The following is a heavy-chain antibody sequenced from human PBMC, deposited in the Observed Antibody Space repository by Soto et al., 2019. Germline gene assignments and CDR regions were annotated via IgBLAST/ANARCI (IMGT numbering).Heavy chain of an antibody. D-gene: IGHD3-9*01. CDR1: GFSFSSYG. J-gene: IGHJ4*01. CDR3: AAGYYFGDY. CDR2: ISHDGRDK. V-gene: IGHV3-30*03. Sequence: QVQLVESGGGVVQPGASLRLSCVASGFSFSSYGMHWVRQAPGKGLEWVATISHDGRDKYYGDSVKGRFTISRDNSKNTLFLQMNSLRAGDTSLYYCAAGYYFGDYWGQEPWSPSPQ.